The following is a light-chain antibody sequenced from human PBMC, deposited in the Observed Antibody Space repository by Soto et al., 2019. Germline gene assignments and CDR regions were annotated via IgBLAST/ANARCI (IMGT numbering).Light chain of an antibody. CDR3: QHYGSSRLT. Sequence: EIVLTQSPGTLSLSPGERATLSCRASQSVSSSYLAWYQQKPGQAPRLLIYGASSRATGIPDRFSGSGSGTDFTLTISRLEPEDFAVYYCQHYGSSRLTFGGGTKVEIK. CDR2: GAS. V-gene: IGKV3-20*01. CDR1: QSVSSSY. J-gene: IGKJ4*01.